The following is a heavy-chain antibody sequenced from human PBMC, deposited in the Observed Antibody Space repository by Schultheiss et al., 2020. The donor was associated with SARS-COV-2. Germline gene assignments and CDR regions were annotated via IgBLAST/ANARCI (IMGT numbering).Heavy chain of an antibody. V-gene: IGHV1-2*02. D-gene: IGHD5-12*01. Sequence: GESLKISCKASGYTFTGYYMHWVRQAPGQGLEWMGWINPNSGGTNYAQKFQGRVTMTRDTSISTAYMELSRLRSDDTAVYYCAREVSGYDLNGMDVWGQGTTVTVSS. J-gene: IGHJ6*02. CDR3: AREVSGYDLNGMDV. CDR2: INPNSGGT. CDR1: GYTFTGYY.